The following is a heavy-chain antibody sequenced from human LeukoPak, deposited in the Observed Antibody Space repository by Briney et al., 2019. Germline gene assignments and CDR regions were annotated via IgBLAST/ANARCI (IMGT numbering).Heavy chain of an antibody. V-gene: IGHV3-7*03. D-gene: IGHD1-14*01. CDR3: ASRNAYV. CDR2: INQDGSEK. CDR1: GFTFSNYW. Sequence: GGPLRLSCAASGFTFSNYWMSWVRQAPERGLEWVANINQDGSEKYYVDSVKSRFTISRDNGKNSLYLQMNSLRAEDTAVYYCASRNAYVWGQGTTVTVSS. J-gene: IGHJ6*02.